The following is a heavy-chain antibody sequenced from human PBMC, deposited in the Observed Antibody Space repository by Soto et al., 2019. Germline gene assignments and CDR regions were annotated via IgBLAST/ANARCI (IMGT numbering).Heavy chain of an antibody. Sequence: LGESLKISCKGSGYSFTSFWIGWVRQMPGKGLEWMGIIYPGDSDTRYSPSFQGQVTISADKSISTAYLQWSSLKASDTAMYYCARPKTIGAAAGKGWFDPWGQGTLVTVSS. D-gene: IGHD6-13*01. CDR2: IYPGDSDT. CDR3: ARPKTIGAAAGKGWFDP. J-gene: IGHJ5*02. V-gene: IGHV5-51*01. CDR1: GYSFTSFW.